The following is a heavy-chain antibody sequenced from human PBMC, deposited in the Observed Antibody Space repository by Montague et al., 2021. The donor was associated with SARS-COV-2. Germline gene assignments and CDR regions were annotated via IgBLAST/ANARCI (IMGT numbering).Heavy chain of an antibody. CDR1: GESIDRDTYY. D-gene: IGHD6-19*01. CDR3: ARPGSVSGWFYFDD. Sequence: SETLSLTCIVSGESIDRDTYYWGWIRQPPGKGLEWIGSLSSSGSTYYNPSLRSRVTISMDTSKNHFSLKVNSVTATDTAVYFCARPGSVSGWFYFDDWGQGTLVSVSP. J-gene: IGHJ4*02. V-gene: IGHV4-39*02. CDR2: LSSSGST.